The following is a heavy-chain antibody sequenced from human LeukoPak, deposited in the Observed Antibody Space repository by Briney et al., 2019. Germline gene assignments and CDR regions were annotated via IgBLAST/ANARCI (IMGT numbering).Heavy chain of an antibody. V-gene: IGHV3-74*01. Sequence: PGGSLRLSCAASGFTFSSFWMHWVRQAPGKGLVWVSRINSDGSTTTYADSVKGRFTISRDNARNSLYLQMNSLRAEDTAVYYCARARAYLNDILTTYYYMDVWGKGTTVTISS. CDR2: INSDGSTT. D-gene: IGHD3-9*01. CDR1: GFTFSSFW. J-gene: IGHJ6*03. CDR3: ARARAYLNDILTTYYYMDV.